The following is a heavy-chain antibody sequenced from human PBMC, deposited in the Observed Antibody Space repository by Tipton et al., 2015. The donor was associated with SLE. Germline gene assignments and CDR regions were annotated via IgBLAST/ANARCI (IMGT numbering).Heavy chain of an antibody. CDR2: ISGSGGST. Sequence: GSLRLSCAASGFTFSSYSMNWVRQAPGKGLEWVSAISGSGGSTYYADSVKGRFTISRDNSENTLYLQMNSLRAEDTAVYYCAKDEAVAGAGGAFDIWGQGTMVTVSS. J-gene: IGHJ3*02. D-gene: IGHD6-19*01. CDR1: GFTFSSYS. CDR3: AKDEAVAGAGGAFDI. V-gene: IGHV3-23*01.